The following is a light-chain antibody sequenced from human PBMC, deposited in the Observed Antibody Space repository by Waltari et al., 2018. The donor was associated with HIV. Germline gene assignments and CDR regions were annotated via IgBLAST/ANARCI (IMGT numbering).Light chain of an antibody. J-gene: IGLJ3*02. CDR1: SLSTYS. CDR3: HSRDCSGSHP. CDR2: GKN. Sequence: SSELTQDPAVYVALGQTVRITCQGDSLSTYSASWYQQKPGQAPVLVIYGKNTRPSGIPNRFAGARSVNTASLTITGAQAEDEADYYCHSRDCSGSHPFGGGTKVTVV. V-gene: IGLV3-19*01.